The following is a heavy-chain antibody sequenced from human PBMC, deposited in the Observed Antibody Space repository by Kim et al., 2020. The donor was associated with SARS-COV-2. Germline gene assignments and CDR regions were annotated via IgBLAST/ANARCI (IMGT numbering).Heavy chain of an antibody. Sequence: TYYSPSLQSRVTISGDTSKNQFSLKLSSVTAADTAVYYCARGETYYFDYWGQGTLVTVSS. J-gene: IGHJ4*02. CDR3: ARGETYYFDY. V-gene: IGHV4-31*02. CDR2: T.